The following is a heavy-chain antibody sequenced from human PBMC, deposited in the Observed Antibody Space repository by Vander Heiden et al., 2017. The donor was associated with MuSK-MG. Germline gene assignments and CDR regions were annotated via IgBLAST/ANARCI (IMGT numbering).Heavy chain of an antibody. CDR1: GFTFSGSA. CDR2: IRSKANSYAT. V-gene: IGHV3-73*01. Sequence: EVQLVESGGGLVQPGGSLKLSCAASGFTFSGSAMHWVRQASGKGLEWVGRIRSKANSYATAYAASVKGRFTIARDDSKNTADLKMNSMKTEETAVYYCTSVPAPDRRYFDAFDIWGQGTMVTVSS. D-gene: IGHD2-21*01. CDR3: TSVPAPDRRYFDAFDI. J-gene: IGHJ3*02.